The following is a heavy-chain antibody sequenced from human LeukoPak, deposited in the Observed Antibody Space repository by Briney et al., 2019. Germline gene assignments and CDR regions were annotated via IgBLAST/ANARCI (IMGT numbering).Heavy chain of an antibody. J-gene: IGHJ4*02. CDR2: INSSGYII. CDR3: ARGPAYGSGKFGPFDY. Sequence: GGSLRLSCAASGFTFSDYYMSWIRQAPGKGLEWVSYINSSGYIIYYADSVRGRFTISRDNAKNSLYLQMNSLRAEDTAVYYCARGPAYGSGKFGPFDYWGQGTLVTVSS. V-gene: IGHV3-11*01. CDR1: GFTFSDYY. D-gene: IGHD3-10*01.